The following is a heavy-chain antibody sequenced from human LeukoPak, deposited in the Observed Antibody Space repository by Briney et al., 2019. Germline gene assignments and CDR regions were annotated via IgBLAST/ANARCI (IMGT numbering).Heavy chain of an antibody. CDR1: GFTFSRYS. Sequence: GGSLRLSCAASGFTFSRYSMNWVRQAPGKGLEWISYISSSSRRKYYEDAVKGRFTISRDNAKNSLYLQMNSLRAEDTAVYYWAGGWLQFLWAFDYWGQGTLVTVSS. CDR2: ISSSSRRK. V-gene: IGHV3-48*01. J-gene: IGHJ4*02. D-gene: IGHD5-24*01. CDR3: AGGWLQFLWAFDY.